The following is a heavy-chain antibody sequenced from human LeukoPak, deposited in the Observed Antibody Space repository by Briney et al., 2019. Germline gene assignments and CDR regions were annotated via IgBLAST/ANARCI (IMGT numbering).Heavy chain of an antibody. Sequence: SETLSLTCTVSGGSISGFYWNWIRQPPGKGLEWIGYVYYSGNTNYNPSLKSQVTISLDTSKNQFSLKLRSVTAADTAVYYCARXXXXXFD. J-gene: IGHJ3*01. CDR1: GGSISGFY. CDR3: ARXXXXXFD. V-gene: IGHV4-59*01. CDR2: VYYSGNT.